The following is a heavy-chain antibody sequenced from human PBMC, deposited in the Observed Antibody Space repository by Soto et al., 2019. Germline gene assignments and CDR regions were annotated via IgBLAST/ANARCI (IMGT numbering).Heavy chain of an antibody. CDR1: GGTFSSYA. CDR2: IIPIFGTA. Sequence: SVKVSCKASGGTFSSYAISWVRQAPGQGLEWMGGIIPIFGTANYAQKFQGRVTITADESTSTAYMELSSLRSEDTAVYYCARDRRVTTNTGGGDYWAQGTLVTVSS. V-gene: IGHV1-69*13. CDR3: ARDRRVTTNTGGGDY. D-gene: IGHD7-27*01. J-gene: IGHJ4*02.